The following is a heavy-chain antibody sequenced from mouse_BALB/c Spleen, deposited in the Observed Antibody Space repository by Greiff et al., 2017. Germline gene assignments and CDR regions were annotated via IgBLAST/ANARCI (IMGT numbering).Heavy chain of an antibody. CDR1: GFTFSNYW. Sequence: EVKVEESGGGLVQPGGSMKLSCVASGFTFSNYWMNWVRQSPEKGLELVAEIRLKSNNYATHYAESVKGRFTISRDDSKSSVYLQMNNLRAEDTGIYYCTRLGTAYWGQGTLVTVCA. V-gene: IGHV6-6*02. J-gene: IGHJ3*01. CDR2: IRLKSNNYAT. D-gene: IGHD4-1*01. CDR3: TRLGTAY.